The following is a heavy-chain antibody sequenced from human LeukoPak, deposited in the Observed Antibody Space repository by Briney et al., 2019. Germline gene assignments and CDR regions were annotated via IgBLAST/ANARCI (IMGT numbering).Heavy chain of an antibody. J-gene: IGHJ4*02. V-gene: IGHV3-7*01. CDR3: ARTSGSYPYYFDY. CDR1: GFTFSSYW. Sequence: GGSLRVSCAASGFTFSSYWMSWVRQAPGKGLEWVANIKQDGSEKYYVDSVKGRFTTSRDNAKNSLYLQMNSLRAEDTAVYYCARTSGSYPYYFDYWGQGTLVTVSS. CDR2: IKQDGSEK. D-gene: IGHD1-26*01.